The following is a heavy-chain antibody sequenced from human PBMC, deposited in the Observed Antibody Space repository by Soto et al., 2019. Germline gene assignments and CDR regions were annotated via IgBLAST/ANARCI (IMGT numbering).Heavy chain of an antibody. D-gene: IGHD6-6*01. V-gene: IGHV1-3*01. Sequence: ASVKVSCKASGYSFTSYVIHWVRQAPGQRLEWTGWIDPGNGNTKYSQNFQGRVTITREKAASTVYMELSSLRSEDTAMYYCATDLIRVPDHTSSSRGIFDYWGQGTLVTVSS. CDR1: GYSFTSYV. J-gene: IGHJ4*02. CDR2: IDPGNGNT. CDR3: ATDLIRVPDHTSSSRGIFDY.